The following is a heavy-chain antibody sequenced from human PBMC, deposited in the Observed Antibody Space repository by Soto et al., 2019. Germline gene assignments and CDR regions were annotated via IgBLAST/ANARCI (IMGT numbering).Heavy chain of an antibody. CDR1: GFTFSSYA. Sequence: GSLRLSCAASGFTFSSYAMSWVRQAQGKGLEWVSAISGSGGSTYYADSVKGRFTISRDNSKNKLYLQMNSLRAEDTAVYYCAKDEQWLVFDYWGQGTLVTVSS. J-gene: IGHJ4*02. CDR3: AKDEQWLVFDY. V-gene: IGHV3-23*01. D-gene: IGHD6-19*01. CDR2: ISGSGGST.